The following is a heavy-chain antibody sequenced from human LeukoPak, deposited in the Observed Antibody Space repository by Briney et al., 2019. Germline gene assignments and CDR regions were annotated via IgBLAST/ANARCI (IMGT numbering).Heavy chain of an antibody. CDR2: IWPDGTIQ. CDR1: GFIFSYYG. V-gene: IGHV3-33*01. J-gene: IGHJ4*02. D-gene: IGHD2-8*02. CDR3: ARRNHDWGWDF. Sequence: PGRSLRLSCAASGFIFSYYGMHWVRQAPGKGLEWLAVIWPDGTIQYYADPVKGRFTISRDNSKNTLYLQLTGLRADDSAVYYCARRNHDWGWDFWGQGAQVTVSS.